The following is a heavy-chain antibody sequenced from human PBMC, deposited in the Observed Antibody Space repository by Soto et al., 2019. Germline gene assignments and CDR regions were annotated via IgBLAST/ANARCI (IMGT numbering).Heavy chain of an antibody. CDR3: ARFTRGSSGDY. V-gene: IGHV3-7*01. Sequence: GGSRRRSCVASGFTFNTYWMSWSRQAPGKGLEWVANIKEDGSDKYYVDSVKGRFTISRDNAKNLLYLQMNSLGAGDTAMYYCARFTRGSSGDYWGQGTLVTVSS. D-gene: IGHD6-25*01. J-gene: IGHJ4*02. CDR1: GFTFNTYW. CDR2: IKEDGSDK.